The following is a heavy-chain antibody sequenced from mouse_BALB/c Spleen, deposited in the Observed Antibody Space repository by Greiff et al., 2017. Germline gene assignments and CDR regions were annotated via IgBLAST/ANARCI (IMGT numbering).Heavy chain of an antibody. V-gene: IGHV3-6*02. Sequence: EVQLVESGPGLVKPSQSLSLTCSVTGYSITSGYYWNWIRQFPGNKLEWMGYISYDGSNNYNPSLKNRISITRDTSKNQFFLKLNSVTTEDTATYYCARSYDGYYLAYWGQGTLVTVSA. CDR3: ARSYDGYYLAY. CDR2: ISYDGSN. J-gene: IGHJ3*01. D-gene: IGHD2-3*01. CDR1: GYSITSGYY.